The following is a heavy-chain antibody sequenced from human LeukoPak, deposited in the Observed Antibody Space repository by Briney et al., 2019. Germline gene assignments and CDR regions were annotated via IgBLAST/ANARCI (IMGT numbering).Heavy chain of an antibody. J-gene: IGHJ4*02. Sequence: PGGSLRLSCAASGFTFSSYGMHWVRQAPGKGLEWVSSISSSSSYIYYADSVKGRFTISRDNAKNSLYLQMNSLRSDDTAVYYCARGGSATNYLDYWGQGTLVTVSS. CDR3: ARGGSATNYLDY. CDR2: ISSSSSYI. D-gene: IGHD6-19*01. V-gene: IGHV3-21*04. CDR1: GFTFSSYG.